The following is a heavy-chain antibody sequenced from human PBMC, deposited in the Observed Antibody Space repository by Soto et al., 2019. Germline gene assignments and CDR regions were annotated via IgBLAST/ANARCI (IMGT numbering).Heavy chain of an antibody. D-gene: IGHD3-22*01. CDR2: IIPIFGTA. CDR1: GGTFSSYA. Sequence: QVQLVQSGAEVKKPGSSVKVSCKASGGTFSSYAISWVRQAPGQGLEWMGGIIPIFGTANYAQKFQGRVTITADESTSTAYMEVSSLRSEDTAVYYCAREGVHYYDSSGDGNYYFDYWGQGTLVTVSS. J-gene: IGHJ4*02. CDR3: AREGVHYYDSSGDGNYYFDY. V-gene: IGHV1-69*01.